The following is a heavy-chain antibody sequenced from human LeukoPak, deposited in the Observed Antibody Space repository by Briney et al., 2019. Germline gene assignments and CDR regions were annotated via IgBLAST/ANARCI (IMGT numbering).Heavy chain of an antibody. CDR1: GASISSYY. CDR2: IYYSGST. V-gene: IGHV4-59*08. CDR3: ASHADVLRYFDWLPQLDY. Sequence: SETLSLTCTVSGASISSYYWSWIRQPPGNGLEWIGYIYYSGSTNYNPSLKSRVTISVDTSKNQFSLKLSSVTAAETAVYYCASHADVLRYFDWLPQLDYWGQGTLVTVSS. D-gene: IGHD3-9*01. J-gene: IGHJ4*02.